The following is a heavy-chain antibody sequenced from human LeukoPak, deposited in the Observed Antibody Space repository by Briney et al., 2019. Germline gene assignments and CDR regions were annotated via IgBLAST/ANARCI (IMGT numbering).Heavy chain of an antibody. J-gene: IGHJ4*02. Sequence: SETLSLTCTVSGGSISSGSYYWSWIRQPAGKGLEWIGRIYTSGSTNYNPSLKSRVTISVDTSKNQFSLKLSSVTAADTAVYYCARDQGAGFGYWGQGTLVTVSS. CDR3: ARDQGAGFGY. V-gene: IGHV4-61*02. CDR2: IYTSGST. D-gene: IGHD6-19*01. CDR1: GGSISSGSYY.